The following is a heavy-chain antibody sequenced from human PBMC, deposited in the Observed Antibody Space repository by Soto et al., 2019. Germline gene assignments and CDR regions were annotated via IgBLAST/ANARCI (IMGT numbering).Heavy chain of an antibody. Sequence: PSETLSLTCTVSVASIRSHYWGWIRPTPGKRLEWIGYISYSGSTKYNPSLKSRVTISLHTSKNQFSLELSSVTAADTAVYYGAKVSDAGRDWYFDVWGRGTLVTVSS. CDR1: VASIRSHY. D-gene: IGHD2-21*01. CDR3: AKVSDAGRDWYFDV. CDR2: ISYSGST. J-gene: IGHJ2*01. V-gene: IGHV4-59*11.